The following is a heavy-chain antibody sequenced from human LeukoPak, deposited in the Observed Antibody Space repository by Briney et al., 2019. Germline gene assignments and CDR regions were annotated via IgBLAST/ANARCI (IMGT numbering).Heavy chain of an antibody. CDR2: ITGNSDKT. V-gene: IGHV3-23*01. D-gene: IGHD1-26*01. Sequence: GGSLRLSCAASGFIFSTYPMSWVRQAPGKGREWVSAITGNSDKTYYGDSVKGRFTISRDNSKNTLSLQMNSLRVEDTAVYYCAKENPVGGTNYFDYWGQGTLVTVTS. CDR3: AKENPVGGTNYFDY. J-gene: IGHJ4*02. CDR1: GFIFSTYP.